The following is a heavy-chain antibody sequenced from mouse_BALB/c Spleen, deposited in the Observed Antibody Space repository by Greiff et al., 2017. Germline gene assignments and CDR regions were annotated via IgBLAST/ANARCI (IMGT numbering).Heavy chain of an antibody. CDR3: ARGSTMITTSGYAMDY. CDR1: GFTFSSYA. D-gene: IGHD2-4*01. Sequence: EVQLVESGGGLVKPGGSLKLSCAASGFTFSSYAMSWVRQTPEKRLEWVASISSGGSTYYPDSVKGRFTISRDNARNILYLQMSSLRSEDTAMYYCARGSTMITTSGYAMDYWGQGTSVTVSS. V-gene: IGHV5-6-5*01. CDR2: ISSGGST. J-gene: IGHJ4*01.